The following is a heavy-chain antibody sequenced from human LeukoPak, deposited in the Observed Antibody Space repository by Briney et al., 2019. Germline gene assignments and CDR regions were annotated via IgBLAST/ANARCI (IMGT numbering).Heavy chain of an antibody. Sequence: RSGGSLRLSCAASGFTFSSYEMNWVRQAPGKGLEWVSAISGSGGSTYYADSVKGRFTISRDNSKNTLYLQMNSLRAEDTAVYYCVRGVIIGFYYYYYMDVWGKGTTVTISS. CDR2: ISGSGGST. D-gene: IGHD3-10*01. CDR3: VRGVIIGFYYYYYMDV. J-gene: IGHJ6*03. V-gene: IGHV3-23*01. CDR1: GFTFSSYE.